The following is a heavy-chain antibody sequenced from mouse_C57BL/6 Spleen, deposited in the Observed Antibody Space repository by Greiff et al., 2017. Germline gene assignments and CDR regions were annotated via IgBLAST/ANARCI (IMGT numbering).Heavy chain of an antibody. Sequence: EVQLQQSGGGLVQPKGSLKLSCAASGFSFNTYAMNWVRQAPGKGLEWVARIRSKSNNYATYYADSVKDRFTISRDDSESMLYLQMNNLKTEDTAMYYCVRRGYAMDYWGQGTSVTVSS. CDR3: VRRGYAMDY. V-gene: IGHV10-1*01. CDR2: IRSKSNNYAT. CDR1: GFSFNTYA. J-gene: IGHJ4*01.